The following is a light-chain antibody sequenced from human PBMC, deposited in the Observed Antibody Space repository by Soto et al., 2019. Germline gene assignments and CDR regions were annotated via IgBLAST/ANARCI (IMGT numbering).Light chain of an antibody. J-gene: IGKJ1*01. V-gene: IGKV1-5*01. Sequence: EIQRTQYPSSLSPYVGDRAPIPCRASQTISSWLAWYQQKPGKAPKLLIYDASSLESGVPSRFSVSGSGTDFTLSISSLQPDDSATYYCQQYNSYFQTFGRGTKVDIK. CDR1: QTISSW. CDR2: DAS. CDR3: QQYNSYFQT.